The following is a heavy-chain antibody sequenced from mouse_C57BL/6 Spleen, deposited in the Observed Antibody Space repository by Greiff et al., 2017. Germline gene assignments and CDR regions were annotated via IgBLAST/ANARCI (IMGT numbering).Heavy chain of an antibody. J-gene: IGHJ3*01. Sequence: QVQLQQPGAELVKPGASVKLSCKASGYTFTSYWMQWVKQRPGQGLEWIGEIDPSDSYTNYNQKFKGKATLTVDTSTSTAYMQLSSLTSEDSAVYYCAGRPAVVEPFAYWGQGTLVTVSA. CDR2: IDPSDSYT. CDR1: GYTFTSYW. CDR3: AGRPAVVEPFAY. V-gene: IGHV1-50*01. D-gene: IGHD1-1*01.